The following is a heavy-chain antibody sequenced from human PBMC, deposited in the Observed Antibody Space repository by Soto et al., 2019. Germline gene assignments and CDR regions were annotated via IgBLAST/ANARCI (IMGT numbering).Heavy chain of an antibody. V-gene: IGHV2-5*02. CDR2: IYWDDDK. J-gene: IGHJ4*02. CDR1: GFSLSTSGVG. Sequence: QITLKESGPPLVKPTQTLTLTCTFSGFSLSTSGVGVGWIRQPPGKALEWLALIYWDDDKRYSPSLKSRLTISKDXSKNQVVLTMTNMDPVDTATYYCAHRGPLLQLWTNWGQGTLVTVSS. CDR3: AHRGPLLQLWTN. D-gene: IGHD5-18*01.